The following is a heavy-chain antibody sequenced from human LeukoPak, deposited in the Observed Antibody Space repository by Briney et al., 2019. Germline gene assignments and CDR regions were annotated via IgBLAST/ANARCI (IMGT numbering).Heavy chain of an antibody. CDR2: IYYSGST. CDR3: AGEYCSSTNCYCDV. D-gene: IGHD2-2*01. Sequence: SETLSLTCTVSGGSISSGDYYWSWIRQPPGKGLEWIGYIYYSGSTYYNPSLKSRVTISVDTSKNQFSLKLSSVTAADTAVYYCAGEYCSSTNCYCDVWGQGTTVTVSS. V-gene: IGHV4-30-4*01. J-gene: IGHJ6*02. CDR1: GGSISSGDYY.